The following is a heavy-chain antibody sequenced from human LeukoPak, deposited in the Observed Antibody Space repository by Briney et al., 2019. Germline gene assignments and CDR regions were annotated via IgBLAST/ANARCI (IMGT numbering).Heavy chain of an antibody. J-gene: IGHJ4*02. CDR2: INPRGGST. CDR1: GYTFTTYY. Sequence: ASVKVSCKASGYTFTTYYMRWVRQAPGQRPEWMGIINPRGGSTDYAQKFQGRVTMTSDTSTSTVYMELSSLKSEDTAVYFCARVGTAAATADYWGQGTLVTVSS. V-gene: IGHV1-46*01. D-gene: IGHD6-25*01. CDR3: ARVGTAAATADY.